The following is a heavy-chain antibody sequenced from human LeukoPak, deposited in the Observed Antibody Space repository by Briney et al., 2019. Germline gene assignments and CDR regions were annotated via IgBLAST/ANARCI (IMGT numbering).Heavy chain of an antibody. J-gene: IGHJ4*02. CDR3: AKGRDSSSWLDYFDY. CDR2: ISYDGSNK. D-gene: IGHD6-13*01. Sequence: PGGSLRLSCAASGFTFSSYGMHWVRQAPGKGLEWVAVISYDGSNKYYADSVKGRFTISRDNSKNTLYLQMNSLRAEDTAVYYCAKGRDSSSWLDYFDYWGRGTLVTVSS. V-gene: IGHV3-30*18. CDR1: GFTFSSYG.